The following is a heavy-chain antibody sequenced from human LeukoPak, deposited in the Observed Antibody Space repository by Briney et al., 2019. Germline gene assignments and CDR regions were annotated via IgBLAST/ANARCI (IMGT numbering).Heavy chain of an antibody. CDR3: ARTSRSPDAFDI. J-gene: IGHJ3*02. V-gene: IGHV4-34*01. Sequence: SETLSLTCAVYGGSFSGYYWSWTRQPPGKGLEWIGEINHSGSTNYNPSLKSRVTISVDTSKNQFSLKLSSVTAADTAVYYCARTSRSPDAFDIWGQGTMVTVSS. D-gene: IGHD1-26*01. CDR1: GGSFSGYY. CDR2: INHSGST.